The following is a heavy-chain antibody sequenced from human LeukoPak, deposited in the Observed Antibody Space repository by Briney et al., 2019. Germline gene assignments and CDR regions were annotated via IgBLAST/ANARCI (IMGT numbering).Heavy chain of an antibody. D-gene: IGHD3-10*01. Sequence: PGGSLRLSCAASGFTVSSNYMSWVRQAPGKGLEWVSVIYSGGSTYYADTVKGRFTISRHNSKNTLYLQMNSLRAEDTAVYYCARVSGDWFDPWGQGTLVTVSS. J-gene: IGHJ5*02. V-gene: IGHV3-53*04. CDR1: GFTVSSNY. CDR3: ARVSGDWFDP. CDR2: IYSGGST.